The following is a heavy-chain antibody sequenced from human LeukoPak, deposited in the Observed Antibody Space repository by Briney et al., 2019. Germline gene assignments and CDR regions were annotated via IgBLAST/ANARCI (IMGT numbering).Heavy chain of an antibody. Sequence: GGSLRLSCAASGFTFDDYGMSWVRQAPGKGLEWVSGIDWNGGSTGYADSVKGRFIISRDNAKNSLYLEMNSLRAEDTALYYCARSTLVVAASGTDYWGQGTLVTVSS. CDR3: ARSTLVVAASGTDY. J-gene: IGHJ4*02. CDR1: GFTFDDYG. D-gene: IGHD2-15*01. V-gene: IGHV3-20*04. CDR2: IDWNGGST.